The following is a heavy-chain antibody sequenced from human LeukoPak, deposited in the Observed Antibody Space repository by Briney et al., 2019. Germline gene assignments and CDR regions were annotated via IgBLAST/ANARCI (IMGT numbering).Heavy chain of an antibody. CDR3: AKALHYYDSSGYRAAFDI. D-gene: IGHD3-22*01. Sequence: GGSLRLSCAASGFTFSTYGMSWVRQAPGKGLEWVSAISGSGGSTYYADSVKGRFTISRDNSKNTLYLQMNSLRAEDTAVYYCAKALHYYDSSGYRAAFDIWGQGTMVTVSS. J-gene: IGHJ3*02. CDR1: GFTFSTYG. CDR2: ISGSGGST. V-gene: IGHV3-23*01.